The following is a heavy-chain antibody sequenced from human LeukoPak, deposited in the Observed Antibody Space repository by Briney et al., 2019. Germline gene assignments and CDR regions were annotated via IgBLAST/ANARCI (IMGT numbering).Heavy chain of an antibody. V-gene: IGHV1-69*05. CDR3: ARSDCSSTSCYYFDY. J-gene: IGHJ4*02. D-gene: IGHD2-2*01. CDR2: IIPIFGTA. Sequence: EASVKVSCKASGGTFSSYAISWVRQAPGQGLEWMGGIIPIFGTANYAQKFQGRVTITTDESTSTAYMELSSLRSEDPAVYYCARSDCSSTSCYYFDYWGQGTLVTVSS. CDR1: GGTFSSYA.